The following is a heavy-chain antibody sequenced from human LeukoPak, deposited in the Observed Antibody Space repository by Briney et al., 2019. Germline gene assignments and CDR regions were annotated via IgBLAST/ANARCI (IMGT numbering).Heavy chain of an antibody. J-gene: IGHJ4*02. D-gene: IGHD2-15*01. Sequence: SVKVSCKASGGTFSRHAFIWVRQAPGQGLEWMGGIIPIFGTANYAQKFQGRLTITTDESTSTAYMELSSLRSEDTAVYYCARSMALTPQGYCSGGSCYSFDYWGQGTLVTVSS. V-gene: IGHV1-69*05. CDR3: ARSMALTPQGYCSGGSCYSFDY. CDR2: IIPIFGTA. CDR1: GGTFSRHA.